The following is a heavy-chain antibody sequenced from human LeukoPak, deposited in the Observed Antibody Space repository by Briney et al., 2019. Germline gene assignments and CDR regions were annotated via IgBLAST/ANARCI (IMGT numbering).Heavy chain of an antibody. CDR2: INPSGGST. V-gene: IGHV1-46*01. CDR1: GYTFTSYY. CDR3: ARSNYDSSVHSAYYYYYYMDV. D-gene: IGHD3-22*01. Sequence: GASVKVSCKASGYTFTSYYMHWVRQAPGQGLEWMGIINPSGGSTSYAQKLQGRVTMTTDTSTSTAYMELRSLRSDDTAVYYCARSNYDSSVHSAYYYYYYMDVWGKGTTVTVSS. J-gene: IGHJ6*03.